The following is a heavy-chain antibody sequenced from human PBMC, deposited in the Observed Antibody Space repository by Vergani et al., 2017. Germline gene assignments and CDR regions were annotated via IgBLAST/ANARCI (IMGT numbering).Heavy chain of an antibody. J-gene: IGHJ5*02. CDR2: ISWNSNSI. Sequence: EVQLVESGGGLVQPGRSLRLSCAASGFTFDDFAMHWVRQAPGQGLEWVSGISWNSNSIGYADSVKGRFTISRDNAKKSLYLQMNSLRAEDTALYYCAKDLGNTAGGGWFDPWGQGTLVTVSS. CDR3: AKDLGNTAGGGWFDP. D-gene: IGHD3-10*01. V-gene: IGHV3-9*01. CDR1: GFTFDDFA.